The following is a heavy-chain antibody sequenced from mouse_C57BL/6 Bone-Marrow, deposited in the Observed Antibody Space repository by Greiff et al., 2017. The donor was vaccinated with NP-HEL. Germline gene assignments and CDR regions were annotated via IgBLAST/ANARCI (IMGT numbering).Heavy chain of an antibody. CDR1: GYTFTDYD. CDR3: TRLSDGRFAY. V-gene: IGHV1-15*01. Sequence: VQLQQSGAELVRPGASVTLSCKASGYTFTDYDMHWVKQTPVHGLEWIGAIDPETGGTAYNQKFKGKAILTADKSSSTAYMELRSLTSEDSAVYYCTRLSDGRFAYWGQGTLVTVSA. J-gene: IGHJ3*01. CDR2: IDPETGGT.